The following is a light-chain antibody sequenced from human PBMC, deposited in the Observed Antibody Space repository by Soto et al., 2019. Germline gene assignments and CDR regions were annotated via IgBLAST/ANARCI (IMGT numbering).Light chain of an antibody. V-gene: IGLV1-47*01. CDR1: TSNIGNHY. Sequence: QSVLTQPPSASGTPGQRVSISCSGSTSNIGNHYVFWYQHLPGTAPNLLIFRNNRRPSGVPDRFSGSGSGTSASLAISGLRSEDEADYYCATWDDTLRGYVFGTGTKLTVL. CDR2: RNN. J-gene: IGLJ1*01. CDR3: ATWDDTLRGYV.